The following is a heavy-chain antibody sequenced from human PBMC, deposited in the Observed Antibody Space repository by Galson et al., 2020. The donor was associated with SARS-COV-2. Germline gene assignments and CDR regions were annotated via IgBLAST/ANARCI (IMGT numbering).Heavy chain of an antibody. D-gene: IGHD6-19*01. J-gene: IGHJ6*02. V-gene: IGHV5-51*01. CDR2: IYPGDSDT. CDR3: ARRGAVAGRRYYYGMDV. CDR1: GYSFTSYW. Sequence: GESLKISCKGSGYSFTSYWIGWVRQMPGKGLEWMGIIYPGDSDTRYSPSFQGQVTISADKSISTAYLQWSSLKASDTAMYYCARRGAVAGRRYYYGMDVWGQGTTVTVSS.